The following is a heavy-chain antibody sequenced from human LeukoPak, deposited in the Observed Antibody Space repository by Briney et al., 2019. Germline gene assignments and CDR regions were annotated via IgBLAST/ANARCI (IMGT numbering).Heavy chain of an antibody. D-gene: IGHD4-23*01. V-gene: IGHV4-4*09. CDR1: GGSISSYY. CDR3: ATLTTVATAYYFDY. CDR2: IYHSGST. Sequence: PSETLSLTCTVSGGSISSYYWSWIRQPPGKGLEWIGYIYHSGSTDYNPSIKSRVTISVDTSKSQFSLKLTSVTAADTAVYYCATLTTVATAYYFDYWGQGTLVTVSS. J-gene: IGHJ4*02.